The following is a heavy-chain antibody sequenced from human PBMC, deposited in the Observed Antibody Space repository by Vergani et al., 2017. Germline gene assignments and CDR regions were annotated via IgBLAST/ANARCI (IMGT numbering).Heavy chain of an antibody. CDR2: ISPSSTTI. V-gene: IGHV3-48*01. CDR1: GFIFSDYN. D-gene: IGHD5-24*01. J-gene: IGHJ4*02. CDR3: AREDGYIWSY. Sequence: EVQLLESGGGLVQPGGSLRLSCAASGFIFSDYNMNWVRQAPGKGLEWVSYISPSSTTIYYADSVKGRFTSSRDNARNTLYLQMNSLRAEDTAVYYCAREDGYIWSYWGQGTLVTVSS.